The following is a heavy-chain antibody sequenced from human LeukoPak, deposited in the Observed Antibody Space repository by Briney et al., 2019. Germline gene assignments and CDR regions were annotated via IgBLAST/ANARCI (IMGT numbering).Heavy chain of an antibody. J-gene: IGHJ4*02. D-gene: IGHD4-23*01. Sequence: GGSLRLSCAASVFTFSSHAMSWVRQAPGEGLEWVSAISGSGGSTYYADSVKGRFTISRDNYKNTLYLQMNSLRAEDTAVYYCAKIRDYGGKYFDYWGQGTLVTVSS. CDR1: VFTFSSHA. CDR3: AKIRDYGGKYFDY. V-gene: IGHV3-23*01. CDR2: ISGSGGST.